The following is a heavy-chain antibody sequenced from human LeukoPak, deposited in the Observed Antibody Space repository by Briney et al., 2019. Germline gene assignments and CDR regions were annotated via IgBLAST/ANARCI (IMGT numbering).Heavy chain of an antibody. CDR1: GFTFSSYW. D-gene: IGHD3-9*01. CDR2: IKQDGSEK. CDR3: TRDLMDYDVSTGLHHYYMDV. Sequence: GGSPRLSCAASGFTFSSYWMSWVRQAPGKGLEWVANIKQDGSEKYYADSVRGRFTISRDNAKNTLYLQMNTLRVEDTAVYYCTRDLMDYDVSTGLHHYYMDVWGQGTTVTVSS. J-gene: IGHJ6*02. V-gene: IGHV3-7*01.